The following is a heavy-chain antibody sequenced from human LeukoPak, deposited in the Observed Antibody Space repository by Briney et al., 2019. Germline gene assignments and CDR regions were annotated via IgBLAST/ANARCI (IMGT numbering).Heavy chain of an antibody. V-gene: IGHV5-51*01. J-gene: IGHJ6*03. CDR1: GYSFTSYW. CDR3: ARTYYYDSSGYLGRDYYYYMDV. CDR2: IYPGDSDT. D-gene: IGHD3-22*01. Sequence: GGSLKISCKGSGYSFTSYWIGWVRQMPGKGLEWMGIIYPGDSDTRYSPSFQGQVTISADKSISTAYLQWSSLKASDTAMYYCARTYYYDSSGYLGRDYYYYMDVWGKRTTVTVSS.